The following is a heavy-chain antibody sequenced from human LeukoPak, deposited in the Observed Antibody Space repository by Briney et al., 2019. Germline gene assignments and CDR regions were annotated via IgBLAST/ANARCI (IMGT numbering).Heavy chain of an antibody. CDR1: GGSFSGYY. V-gene: IGHV4-34*01. Sequence: SETLSLTCAVYGGSFSGYYWSLIRQPPGKGLEWIGEINHSGSTNYNPSLKSRVTISVDTSKNQFSLKLSSVTAADTAVYYCARVSGSYAVWGQGTTVTVSS. D-gene: IGHD1-26*01. CDR3: ARVSGSYAV. J-gene: IGHJ6*02. CDR2: INHSGST.